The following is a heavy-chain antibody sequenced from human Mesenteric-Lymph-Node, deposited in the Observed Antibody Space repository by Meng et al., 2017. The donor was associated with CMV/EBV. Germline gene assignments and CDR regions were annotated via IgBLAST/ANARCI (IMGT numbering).Heavy chain of an antibody. V-gene: IGHV3-21*04. CDR3: TKGTYSNYASGAFDI. Sequence: GESLKISCAASGFVFSNYDMNWVRQAPGKGLEWVSSITGTSASLFYADSVKGRFTISRDNAKTSLYLQMNSLRVEDTAFYYCTKGTYSNYASGAFDIWGQGTVVTVSS. D-gene: IGHD4-11*01. J-gene: IGHJ3*02. CDR1: GFVFSNYD. CDR2: ITGTSASL.